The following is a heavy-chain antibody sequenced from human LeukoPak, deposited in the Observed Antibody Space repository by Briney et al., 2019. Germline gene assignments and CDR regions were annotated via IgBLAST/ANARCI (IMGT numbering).Heavy chain of an antibody. V-gene: IGHV3-23*01. CDR2: ISGSGANT. D-gene: IGHD3-22*01. Sequence: QPGGSLRLSCTASGYTFSSYAMTWVRQAPGEGLEWVSAISGSGANTYYADSVEGRFAASRDNSKDTLYLQMRSLRAEDTAVYYCARGRSGYGPFDAFDIWGHGTWVTVSS. CDR3: ARGRSGYGPFDAFDI. CDR1: GYTFSSYA. J-gene: IGHJ3*02.